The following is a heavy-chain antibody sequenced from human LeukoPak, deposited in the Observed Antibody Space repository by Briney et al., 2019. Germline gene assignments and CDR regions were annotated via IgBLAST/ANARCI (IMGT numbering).Heavy chain of an antibody. CDR1: GFTFEGCA. D-gene: IGHD5-18*01. CDR2: INWDSGYI. Sequence: GGSLRLSCAASGFTFEGCAMHWVRQAPGKGLEWVSSINWDSGYIEYADSVRGRFTISRDNAKNSLYLQMNSLKPGDTALYYCAKDIQRYSYGYVAPDYWGQGTLVTVSS. CDR3: AKDIQRYSYGYVAPDY. V-gene: IGHV3-9*01. J-gene: IGHJ4*02.